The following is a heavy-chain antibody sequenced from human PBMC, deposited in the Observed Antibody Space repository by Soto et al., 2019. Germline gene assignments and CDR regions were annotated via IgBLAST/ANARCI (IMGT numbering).Heavy chain of an antibody. V-gene: IGHV4-59*01. D-gene: IGHD3-3*01. CDR1: GGSISSYY. Sequence: SETLSLTCTVSGGSISSYYGSWIRHPPGKGLEWIGYIYYSGSTNYNPSLKSRVTISVDTSKNQFSLKLSSVTAADTAVYYCAREGRDFWSGYPTHYFDYRGQGTLVNVSS. CDR2: IYYSGST. CDR3: AREGRDFWSGYPTHYFDY. J-gene: IGHJ4*02.